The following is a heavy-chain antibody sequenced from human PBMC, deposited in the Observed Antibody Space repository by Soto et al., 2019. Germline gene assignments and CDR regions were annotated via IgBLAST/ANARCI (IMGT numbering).Heavy chain of an antibody. Sequence: QVQLVQSGAEEKKPGASVKVSCKASGYTFTSYAMHWVRQAPGQRLEWMGWVNAGNGKTKSSQNFQGRVTITRDTSASAEYKELSSLRSKDTAVYYCARSIVVVTPLDYWGQGTLVTVSS. CDR1: GYTFTSYA. V-gene: IGHV1-3*05. CDR3: ARSIVVVTPLDY. D-gene: IGHD2-21*02. CDR2: VNAGNGKT. J-gene: IGHJ4*02.